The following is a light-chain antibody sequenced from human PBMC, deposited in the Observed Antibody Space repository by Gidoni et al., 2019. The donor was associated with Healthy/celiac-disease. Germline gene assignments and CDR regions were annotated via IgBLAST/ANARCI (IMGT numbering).Light chain of an antibody. CDR1: ALPKQY. CDR3: QSADSSGTYVV. CDR2: RDN. J-gene: IGLJ2*01. Sequence: SFELTQPPSVSVSPGQTARITCSGDALPKQYAYWYQQKAGQAPVMVVYRDNERPSGIPERFSGSTSGTIVTLTISGFQAEDEADYYCQSADSSGTYVVFGGGTKLTVL. V-gene: IGLV3-25*03.